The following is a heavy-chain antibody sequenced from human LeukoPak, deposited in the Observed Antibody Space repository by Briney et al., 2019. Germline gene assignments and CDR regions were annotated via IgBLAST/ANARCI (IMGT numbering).Heavy chain of an antibody. CDR1: GYTFTSYG. D-gene: IGHD3-3*01. Sequence: GASVKVSCKASGYTFTSYGISWVRQAPGQGREWMGWISAYNGNTNYAQKLQGRVTITTDTSTSTAYMELRSLRSDDTAVYYCARAGWSGIDDAFDIWGQGTMVTVSS. CDR3: ARAGWSGIDDAFDI. V-gene: IGHV1-18*01. J-gene: IGHJ3*02. CDR2: ISAYNGNT.